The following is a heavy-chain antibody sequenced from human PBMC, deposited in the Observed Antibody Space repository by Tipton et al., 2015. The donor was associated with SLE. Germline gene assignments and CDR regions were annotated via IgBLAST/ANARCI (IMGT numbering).Heavy chain of an antibody. Sequence: TLSLTCSVYGDSLSGQYWSWIRQPPGKGLEWIGEVFRGGTIYYNPSLKSRVTMSIDTSKNQFSLKLSSVTDVDTAVYYCARTAGRSVKLWYFDLWGRGTLVTVSS. J-gene: IGHJ2*01. D-gene: IGHD5-18*01. CDR1: GDSLSGQY. CDR3: ARTAGRSVKLWYFDL. V-gene: IGHV4-34*12. CDR2: VFRGGTI.